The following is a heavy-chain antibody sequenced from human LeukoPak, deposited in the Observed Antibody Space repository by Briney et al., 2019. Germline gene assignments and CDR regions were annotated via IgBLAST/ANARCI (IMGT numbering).Heavy chain of an antibody. CDR3: ARRTLGTYYFDY. CDR2: IYYSGST. J-gene: IGHJ4*02. V-gene: IGHV4-59*08. Sequence: SETLSLTCTVSGGSISSYYWSWIRQPPGKGLEWIGYIYYSGSTNYNPSLKSRVTISVDTSKNQFSLKLSSVTAADTAVYYCARRTLGTYYFDYWGQGTLVTVSS. CDR1: GGSISSYY. D-gene: IGHD1-14*01.